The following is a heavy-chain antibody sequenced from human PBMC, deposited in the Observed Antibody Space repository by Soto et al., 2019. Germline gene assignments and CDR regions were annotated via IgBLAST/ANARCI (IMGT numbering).Heavy chain of an antibody. CDR3: VKXRRPXSLYHEGSTYRLNDAFDI. J-gene: IGHJ3*02. CDR2: VYYSGAT. CDR1: GGSIRSSAYH. Sequence: QVQLQESGPGLVKASETLSLICTVSGGSIRSSAYHWGWIRQPPGKGLEWVGSVYYSGATYYNPTLKSRLTITIDTSQDQFSLKLGSVTAADTAVYYCVKXRRPXSLYHEGSTYRLNDAFDIWGHGTLLTVS. V-gene: IGHV4-39*01. D-gene: IGHD2-15*01.